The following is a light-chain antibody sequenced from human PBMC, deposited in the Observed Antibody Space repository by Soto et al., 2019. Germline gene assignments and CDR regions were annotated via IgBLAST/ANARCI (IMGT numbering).Light chain of an antibody. CDR2: AAS. Sequence: DIQLTQSPTFLSASVGDRVTITCRARQGIFSSLAWYQQKPGKAPKILIYAASTLQSGVPSRFSGSGSGTEFTLTISSLQPEDFGTYYCQQLNNYPLTFGGGTKVEIK. CDR3: QQLNNYPLT. CDR1: QGIFSS. V-gene: IGKV1-9*01. J-gene: IGKJ4*01.